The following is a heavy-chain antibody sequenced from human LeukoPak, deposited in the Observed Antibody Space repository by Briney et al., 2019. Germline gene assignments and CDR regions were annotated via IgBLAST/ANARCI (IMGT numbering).Heavy chain of an antibody. CDR1: DGSINSYY. D-gene: IGHD2-21*01. CDR2: INHSGST. Sequence: PSETLSLTCSVSDGSINSYYWSWIRQPPGKGLEWIGEINHSGSTNYSPSLKSRVTISTDTSKNQFSLKLSSVTAADTAVYFCARGGGEAPSSWGQGNLVTVSS. J-gene: IGHJ4*02. CDR3: ARGGGEAPSS. V-gene: IGHV4-34*01.